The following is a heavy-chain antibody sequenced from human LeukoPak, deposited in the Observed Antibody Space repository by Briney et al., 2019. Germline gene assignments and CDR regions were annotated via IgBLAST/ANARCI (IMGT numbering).Heavy chain of an antibody. V-gene: IGHV3-21*01. CDR2: ISSSSSYI. CDR3: ASKVTGTFYYFDY. CDR1: GCTFSSYS. Sequence: GGSLRLSCAASGCTFSSYSMNWVRQAPGKGLEWVSSISSSSSYIYYADSVKGRFTISRDNAKNSLYLQMNSLRAEDTAVYYCASKVTGTFYYFDYWGQGTLVTVSS. J-gene: IGHJ4*02. D-gene: IGHD1-20*01.